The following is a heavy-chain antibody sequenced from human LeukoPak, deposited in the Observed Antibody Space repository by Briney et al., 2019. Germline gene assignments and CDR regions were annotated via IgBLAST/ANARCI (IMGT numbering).Heavy chain of an antibody. CDR3: ARDRSSGWYGGNWFDP. J-gene: IGHJ5*02. Sequence: SVKVSCKASGYTFTGYYMHWVRQAPGQGLEWMGGIIPIFGTANYAQKFQGRVTITADKSTSTAYMELSSLRSEDTAVYYCARDRSSGWYGGNWFDPWGQGTLVTVSS. CDR2: IIPIFGTA. D-gene: IGHD6-19*01. V-gene: IGHV1-69*06. CDR1: GYTFTGYY.